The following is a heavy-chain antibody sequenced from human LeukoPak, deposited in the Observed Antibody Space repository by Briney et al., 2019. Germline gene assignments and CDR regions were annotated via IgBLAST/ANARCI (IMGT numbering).Heavy chain of an antibody. Sequence: GRSLRLSCAASGFTFSSYGMHWVRQAPGKGLEWVASIKYDGSVKLYVDSLKGRFTISRDNAKNSLYLQMNSLRAEDTAVYYCARLGIVSTGDSNWFDPWGQGTLVTVSS. CDR2: IKYDGSVK. D-gene: IGHD6-13*01. V-gene: IGHV3-7*04. CDR3: ARLGIVSTGDSNWFDP. J-gene: IGHJ5*02. CDR1: GFTFSSYG.